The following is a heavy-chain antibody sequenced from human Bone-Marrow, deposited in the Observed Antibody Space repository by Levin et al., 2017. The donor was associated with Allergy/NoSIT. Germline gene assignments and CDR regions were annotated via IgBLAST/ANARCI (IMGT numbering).Heavy chain of an antibody. CDR1: GFTFSSYS. CDR3: ARDLGRGDYYFDY. CDR2: ISSSSSYI. D-gene: IGHD2-21*02. V-gene: IGHV3-21*01. J-gene: IGHJ4*02. Sequence: GESLKISCAASGFTFSSYSMNWVRQAPGKGLEWVSSISSSSSYIYYADSVKGRFTISRDNAKNSLYLQMNSLRAEDTAVYYCARDLGRGDYYFDYWGQGTLVTVSS.